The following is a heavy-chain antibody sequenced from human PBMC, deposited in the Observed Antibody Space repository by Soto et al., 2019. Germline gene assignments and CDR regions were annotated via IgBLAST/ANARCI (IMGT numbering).Heavy chain of an antibody. J-gene: IGHJ5*02. CDR1: GYTFTSYD. D-gene: IGHD3-3*01. Sequence: QEQLVQSGAEVKKPGASVKVSCKASGYTFTSYDIHWVRQAPGQGLEWMGVINPSGGSSSYAQQFQGRVTMTSDTTAGTVYMDLSSLRSEDTAVYYCASVVRDFWRGSAKNNWFDPWGQGSLVTVSS. CDR3: ASVVRDFWRGSAKNNWFDP. V-gene: IGHV1-46*01. CDR2: INPSGGSS.